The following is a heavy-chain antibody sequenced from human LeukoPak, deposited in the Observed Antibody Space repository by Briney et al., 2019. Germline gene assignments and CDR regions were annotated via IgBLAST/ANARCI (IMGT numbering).Heavy chain of an antibody. J-gene: IGHJ3*02. CDR2: IIPIFGTA. Sequence: GASVKVSCKASGGTFSSYAISWVRQAPGQGLEWMGGIIPIFGTANYAQKLQGRVTMTTDTSTSTAYMELRSLRSDDTAVYYCARDGVANWGLLDAFDIWGQGTMVTVSS. CDR3: ARDGVANWGLLDAFDI. CDR1: GGTFSSYA. D-gene: IGHD7-27*01. V-gene: IGHV1-69*05.